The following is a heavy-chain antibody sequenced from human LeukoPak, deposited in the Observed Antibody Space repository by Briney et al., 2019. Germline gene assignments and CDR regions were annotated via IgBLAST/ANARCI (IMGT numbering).Heavy chain of an antibody. CDR3: ARAKYGSGRHFDY. D-gene: IGHD3-10*01. Sequence: SETLSLTCAVYGGSFSGYYRSWIRQPPGKGLEWIGEINHSGSTNYNPSLKSRVTISVDTSKNQFSLKLSSVTAADTAVYYCARAKYGSGRHFDYWGQGTLVTVSS. J-gene: IGHJ4*02. CDR2: INHSGST. V-gene: IGHV4-34*01. CDR1: GGSFSGYY.